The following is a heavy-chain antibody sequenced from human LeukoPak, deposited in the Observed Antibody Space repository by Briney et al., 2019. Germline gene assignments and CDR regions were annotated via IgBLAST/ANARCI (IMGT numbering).Heavy chain of an antibody. Sequence: ASVKVSCKASGYSFTGSYMHWVRQAPGQGLEWLGWINANSGGTLYAQKFQGRVTMTRDTSISTAYMELSRLRSDDTAVYYCARDRGMERYFDWLDGMDVWGQGTTVTVSS. CDR3: ARDRGMERYFDWLDGMDV. J-gene: IGHJ6*02. V-gene: IGHV1-2*02. D-gene: IGHD3-9*01. CDR2: INANSGGT. CDR1: GYSFTGSY.